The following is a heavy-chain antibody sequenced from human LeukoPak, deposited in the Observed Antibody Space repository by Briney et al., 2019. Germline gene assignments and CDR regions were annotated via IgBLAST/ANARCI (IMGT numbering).Heavy chain of an antibody. CDR1: GFTFSRNN. Sequence: GGSLRLSCAASGFTFSRNNMNWVRQAPGKGLEWVSEISSRGSSIYYADAVKGRFTISRDNAKNSLYLQMNSLRAEDTAVYYCARDRSGDDGFWSVYYTNCFDPWGQGTLVTVSS. CDR2: ISSRGSSI. J-gene: IGHJ5*02. D-gene: IGHD3-3*01. V-gene: IGHV3-48*01. CDR3: ARDRSGDDGFWSVYYTNCFDP.